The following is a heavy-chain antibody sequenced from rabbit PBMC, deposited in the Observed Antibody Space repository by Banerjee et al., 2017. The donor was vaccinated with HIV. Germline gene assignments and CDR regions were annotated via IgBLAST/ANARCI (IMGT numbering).Heavy chain of an antibody. Sequence: QLEESGGDLVKPEGSLKLSCKASGFDFSSYWMSWVRQAPGKGLEWIGYIYAGEGRTYYASWVNGRFTISSHNAQNTVDLQMTSLTAADTATYFCVRGSSYYSYYYVMDLWGQGTLVTVS. V-gene: IGHV1S7*01. CDR3: VRGSSYYSYYYVMDL. CDR1: GFDFSSYW. D-gene: IGHD8-1*01. CDR2: IYAGEGRT. J-gene: IGHJ6*01.